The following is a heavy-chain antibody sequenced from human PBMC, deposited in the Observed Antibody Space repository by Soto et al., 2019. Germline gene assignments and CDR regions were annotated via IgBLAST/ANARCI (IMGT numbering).Heavy chain of an antibody. CDR3: VRGYCTSSASCDGDFQD. Sequence: QVQLVQSGAEVKEPGASVKISCKASGYTFTTYHIHWVRQAPGQGLDWMGMIDPIGGNTGYARKFEHRVDMTRDTSTGTAYIEVNSLIFDDTALYFCVRGYCTSSASCDGDFQDGGQGTVVTVSS. CDR2: IDPIGGNT. CDR1: GYTFTTYH. V-gene: IGHV1-46*01. D-gene: IGHD2-2*01. J-gene: IGHJ1*01.